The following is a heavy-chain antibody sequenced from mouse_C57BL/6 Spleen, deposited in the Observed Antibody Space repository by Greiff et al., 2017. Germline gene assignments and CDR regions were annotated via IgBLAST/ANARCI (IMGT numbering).Heavy chain of an antibody. CDR1: GYAFSSSW. CDR3: ARKGYAMDY. J-gene: IGHJ4*01. CDR2: IYPGDGDT. V-gene: IGHV1-82*01. Sequence: VQLQQSGPELVKPGASVKISCKASGYAFSSSWMNWVKQRPGKGLEGIGRIYPGDGDTNYNGKFKGKATLTADKSSSTAYMQLSSLTSEDSAVYFCARKGYAMDYWGQGTSVTVSS.